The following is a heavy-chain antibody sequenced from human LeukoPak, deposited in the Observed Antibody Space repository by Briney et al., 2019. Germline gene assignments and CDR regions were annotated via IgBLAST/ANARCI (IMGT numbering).Heavy chain of an antibody. J-gene: IGHJ4*02. CDR3: ARGYFY. CDR2: IYNSERT. D-gene: IGHD1-1*01. V-gene: IGHV4-59*01. Sequence: SETLSLTCSVSGGSISNYYWSWIRQPPGKGLEWIGYIYNSERTNYNPSLRSRVTISADTSKNQFYLKLTSVTAADTAVYYCARGYFYWGQGTLVTVSS. CDR1: GGSISNYY.